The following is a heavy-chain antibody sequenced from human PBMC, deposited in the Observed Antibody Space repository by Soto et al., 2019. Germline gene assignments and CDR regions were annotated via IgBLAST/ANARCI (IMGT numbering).Heavy chain of an antibody. J-gene: IGHJ4*02. Sequence: ASVKVSCKASGYPFTGYYMHWVRQAPGHRLEWMGWINPNSGGTNYAQKFQGRVTMTRDTSISTAYLELSRLRSGDPAVYFCARALRYCSSTSCAKLPGYWGQGTLVTVSS. CDR3: ARALRYCSSTSCAKLPGY. V-gene: IGHV1-2*02. CDR2: INPNSGGT. CDR1: GYPFTGYY. D-gene: IGHD2-2*01.